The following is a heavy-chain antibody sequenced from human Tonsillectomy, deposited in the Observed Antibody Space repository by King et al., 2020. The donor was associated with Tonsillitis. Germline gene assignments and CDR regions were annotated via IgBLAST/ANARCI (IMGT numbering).Heavy chain of an antibody. J-gene: IGHJ4*02. CDR2: ISYDGSNK. Sequence: QLVQSGGGVVQPGRSLRLLCSASGFTFSSYGMHWVRQAPGKGLEWVAVISYDGSNKYYADSVKGRFTISRDNSKNTLYLQMNSLRAEDTAVYYCAKVGEYSSSFGGYWGQGTLVTVSS. V-gene: IGHV3-30*18. CDR1: GFTFSSYG. CDR3: AKVGEYSSSFGGY. D-gene: IGHD6-6*01.